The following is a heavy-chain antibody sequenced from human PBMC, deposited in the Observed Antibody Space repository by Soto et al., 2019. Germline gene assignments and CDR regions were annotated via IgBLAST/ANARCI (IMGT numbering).Heavy chain of an antibody. D-gene: IGHD4-17*01. CDR1: GFTFSSYS. V-gene: IGHV3-21*01. J-gene: IGHJ3*02. CDR3: ARDLAGDYGDYLGAFDI. Sequence: GGSLRLSCAVSGFTFSSYSMNWVRQAPGKGLEWVSSISSSSSYIYYADSVKGRFTISRDNAKNSLYLQMNSLRAEDTAVYYCARDLAGDYGDYLGAFDIWGQGTMVTVSS. CDR2: ISSSSSYI.